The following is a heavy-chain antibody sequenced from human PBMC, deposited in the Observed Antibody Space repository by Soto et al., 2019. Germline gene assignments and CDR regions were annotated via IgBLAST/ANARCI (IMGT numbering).Heavy chain of an antibody. CDR2: ISAYNGNT. CDR3: ARASRPSVYYDYIWGSYRAGLCEY. V-gene: IGHV1-18*01. J-gene: IGHJ4*02. CDR1: GYTFTSYG. Sequence: QVQLVQSGAEVKKPGASVKVSCKASGYTFTSYGISWVRQAPGQGLEWMGWISAYNGNTNYAQKLQGRVTMTTDTSTSTAYMELRILRSDDTAVYYCARASRPSVYYDYIWGSYRAGLCEYWGQGPLVTVSS. D-gene: IGHD3-16*02.